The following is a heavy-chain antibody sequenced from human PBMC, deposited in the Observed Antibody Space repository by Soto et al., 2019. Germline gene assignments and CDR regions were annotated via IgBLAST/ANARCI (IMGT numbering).Heavy chain of an antibody. Sequence: QVQLVQSGAEVKKPGSSVKVSCKASGCTFSSYAISRVRQAPGQGLEWMGGIIPIFGTANYAQKFQGRVTIPADESTSTVYMELSSLRSEDTAVYYCASGIAAAFTPDGDWGQGTVVTVSS. J-gene: IGHJ4*02. D-gene: IGHD6-13*01. CDR2: IIPIFGTA. V-gene: IGHV1-69*01. CDR1: GCTFSSYA. CDR3: ASGIAAAFTPDGD.